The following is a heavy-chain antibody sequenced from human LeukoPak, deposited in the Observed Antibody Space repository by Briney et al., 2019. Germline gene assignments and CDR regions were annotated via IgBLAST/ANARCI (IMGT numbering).Heavy chain of an antibody. V-gene: IGHV1-46*01. CDR2: ISPSGGST. D-gene: IGHD3-22*01. Sequence: ASVKVSCKAFGYTFTSNYMHWVRQAPGQGPEWMGVISPSGGSTTYAQKFQGRVTLTRDMSTSTDYLELSSLRSEDTAVYYCARRSGYYYSFDYWGQGTLVTVSS. CDR3: ARRSGYYYSFDY. CDR1: GYTFTSNY. J-gene: IGHJ4*02.